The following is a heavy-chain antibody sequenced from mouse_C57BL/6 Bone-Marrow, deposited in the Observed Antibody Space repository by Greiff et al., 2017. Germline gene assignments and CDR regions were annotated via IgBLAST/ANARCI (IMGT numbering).Heavy chain of an antibody. V-gene: IGHV14-3*01. D-gene: IGHD1-1*01. CDR1: GFNIQNTY. Sequence: EVKLQESVAELVRPGASVKLSCTASGFNIQNTYMHWVKQRPEQGLEWIGRIDPANGNTKYAPKFQGKATITADTSSNTAYLQLSSLTSEDTAIYYCASPITTVVATPFAYWGQGTLVTVSA. CDR2: IDPANGNT. CDR3: ASPITTVVATPFAY. J-gene: IGHJ3*01.